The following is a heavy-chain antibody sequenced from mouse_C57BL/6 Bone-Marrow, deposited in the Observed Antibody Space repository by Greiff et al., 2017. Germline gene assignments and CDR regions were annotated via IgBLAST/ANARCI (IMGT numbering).Heavy chain of an antibody. D-gene: IGHD1-1*01. V-gene: IGHV2-6-1*01. J-gene: IGHJ4*01. CDR1: GFSLTSYG. CDR3: ARQYYYGSSPYAMDY. Sequence: VQLQQSGPGLVAPSQSLSITCTVSGFSLTSYGVHWVRQPPGKGLEWLVVIWSDGSTTYNSALKSRLSISKDNSKSRVFLKMNSLQTDDTAMYYCARQYYYGSSPYAMDYWGQGTSVTVSS. CDR2: IWSDGST.